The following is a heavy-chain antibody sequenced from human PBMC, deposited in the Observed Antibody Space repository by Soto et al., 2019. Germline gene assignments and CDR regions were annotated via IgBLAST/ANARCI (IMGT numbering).Heavy chain of an antibody. V-gene: IGHV3-9*01. CDR3: AKEGGLSGSYYISSSYYFAY. J-gene: IGHJ4*02. Sequence: PGGSLRLSCAASGFSFDDYAMHWVRQAPGKGLEWVSGISWNSGTIGYADSVKGRFTISRDNAKNSLYLQMNSLRAEDTSVYYCAKEGGLSGSYYISSSYYFAYWGQGTLVTVSS. D-gene: IGHD1-26*01. CDR1: GFSFDDYA. CDR2: ISWNSGTI.